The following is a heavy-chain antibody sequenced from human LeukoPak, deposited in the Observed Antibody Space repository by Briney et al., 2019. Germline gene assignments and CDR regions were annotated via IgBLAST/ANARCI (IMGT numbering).Heavy chain of an antibody. CDR1: GFTFDDYA. CDR2: ISSSSSYI. J-gene: IGHJ3*02. Sequence: GRSLRLSCAASGFTFDDYAMHWVRQAPGKGLEWVSSISSSSSYIYYADSVKGRFTISRDNSKNTLYLQMNSLRAEDTAVYYCAKAISGSYFRFGAFDIWGQGTMVTVSS. D-gene: IGHD1-26*01. CDR3: AKAISGSYFRFGAFDI. V-gene: IGHV3-23*01.